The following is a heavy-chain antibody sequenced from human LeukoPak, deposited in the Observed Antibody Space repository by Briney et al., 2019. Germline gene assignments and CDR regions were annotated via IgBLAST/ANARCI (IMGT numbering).Heavy chain of an antibody. CDR2: ISSSGSTV. V-gene: IGHV3-48*03. J-gene: IGHJ4*02. CDR3: ASQETIYDSSGYYSFDY. CDR1: GFTFSSYE. D-gene: IGHD3-22*01. Sequence: GGSLRLSCAASGFTFSSYEMNWVRQAPGKGLEWVSYISSSGSTVYYADSVKGRFTISRDNAKNSLYLQMNSLRAEDTAVYYCASQETIYDSSGYYSFDYWGQGTLVTVSS.